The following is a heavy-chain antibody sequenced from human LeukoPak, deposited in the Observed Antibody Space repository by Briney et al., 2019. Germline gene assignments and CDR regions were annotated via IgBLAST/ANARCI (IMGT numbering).Heavy chain of an antibody. D-gene: IGHD6-13*01. CDR3: ARVDIATAGKFDY. Sequence: SGTLSLTCTVSGGSISSGGYYWSWIRQHPGKGLEWIGYIYHSGSTYYNPSLKSRVTISVDTSKNQFSLKLSSVTAADTAVYFCARVDIATAGKFDYWGQGTLVTVSS. J-gene: IGHJ4*02. V-gene: IGHV4-31*03. CDR1: GGSISSGGYY. CDR2: IYHSGST.